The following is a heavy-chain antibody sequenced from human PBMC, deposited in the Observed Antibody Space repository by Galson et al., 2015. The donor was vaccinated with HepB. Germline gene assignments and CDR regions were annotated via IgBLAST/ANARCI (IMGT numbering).Heavy chain of an antibody. CDR2: ISYDGSNK. Sequence: SLRLSCAASGFTFRSYGTHWVRQAPGKGLEWVAVISYDGSNKYYADSVKGRFTISRDNSKNTLYLQMNSLRAEDTAVYYCAALSDSSSSKPHDYWGQGTLVTVSS. J-gene: IGHJ4*02. CDR1: GFTFRSYG. V-gene: IGHV3-30*03. D-gene: IGHD6-6*01. CDR3: AALSDSSSSKPHDY.